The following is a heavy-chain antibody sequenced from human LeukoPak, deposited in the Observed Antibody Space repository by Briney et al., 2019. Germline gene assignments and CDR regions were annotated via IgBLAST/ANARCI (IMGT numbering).Heavy chain of an antibody. CDR1: GGSISSYY. D-gene: IGHD6-19*01. J-gene: IGHJ3*02. V-gene: IGHV4-4*07. Sequence: SETLSLTCTVSGGSISSYYWSWIRQPPGKGLEWIGRIYTSGSTNYNPSLKSRVTMSVDTSKNQFSLKLSPVTAADTAVYYCARDRRIRPTLSSGWYFAFDIWGQGTMVTVSS. CDR2: IYTSGST. CDR3: ARDRRIRPTLSSGWYFAFDI.